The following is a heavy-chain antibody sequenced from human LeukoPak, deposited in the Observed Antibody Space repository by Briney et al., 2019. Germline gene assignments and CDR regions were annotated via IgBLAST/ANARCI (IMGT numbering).Heavy chain of an antibody. Sequence: GASVKVSCKASGYTFTSYDINWVRQATGQGLEWMGWMNPNSGNTGYAQKFQGRVTMTRNTSISTAYMELSSLRSEDTAVYYCARVYYVWGSDLNWFDPWGQGTLVTVSS. J-gene: IGHJ5*02. CDR1: GYTFTSYD. CDR2: MNPNSGNT. D-gene: IGHD3-16*02. CDR3: ARVYYVWGSDLNWFDP. V-gene: IGHV1-8*01.